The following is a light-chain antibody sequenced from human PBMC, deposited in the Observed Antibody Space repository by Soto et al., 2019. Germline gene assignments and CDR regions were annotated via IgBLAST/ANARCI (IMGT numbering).Light chain of an antibody. Sequence: EIVLTQSPGTLSLSPGERATLSCRASQSVSSSYLAWYQQKPGQAPRLLIYGASSRATGIPDRFSGRGSGTDFTITISRLEPEDFAVYYCQKYGSSPQTFGQGTKVEIK. CDR2: GAS. V-gene: IGKV3-20*01. CDR1: QSVSSSY. CDR3: QKYGSSPQT. J-gene: IGKJ1*01.